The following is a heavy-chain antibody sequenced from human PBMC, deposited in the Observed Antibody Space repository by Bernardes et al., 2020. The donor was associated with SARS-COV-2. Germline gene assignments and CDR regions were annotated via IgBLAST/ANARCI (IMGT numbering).Heavy chain of an antibody. CDR2: ISSSSNT. CDR1: GFTFSDYY. D-gene: IGHD1-1*01. Sequence: GGSLRLSCAASGFTFSDYYMSWIRQAPGKGLEWVSYISSSSNTNHADSVKGRFTISRDNAKNSLYLQMNSLRAEDTAVYYCARAGKYNWNDVTTINWFDPWGQGTLVTVSS. V-gene: IGHV3-11*05. CDR3: ARAGKYNWNDVTTINWFDP. J-gene: IGHJ5*02.